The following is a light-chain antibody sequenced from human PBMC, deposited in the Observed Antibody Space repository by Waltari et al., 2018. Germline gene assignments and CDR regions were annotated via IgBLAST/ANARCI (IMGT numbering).Light chain of an antibody. CDR3: QQYSGYSGP. CDR1: QSINSW. V-gene: IGKV1-5*03. Sequence: DIQMTQSPSTLSASIGDRVPFTCRASQSINSWLAWYQQKPGKAPKLLIYKASNLDSGVPSRFSGSGSGTEFTVTISSLQPDDFATYYCQQYSGYSGPFGGGTKVEIK. J-gene: IGKJ4*01. CDR2: KAS.